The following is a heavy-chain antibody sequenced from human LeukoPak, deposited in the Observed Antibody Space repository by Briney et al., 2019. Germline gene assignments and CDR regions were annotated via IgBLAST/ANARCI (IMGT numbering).Heavy chain of an antibody. J-gene: IGHJ4*02. Sequence: PGGSLRLSCAASGFSFSNYWMSWVRQAPGKGLEWVANIKQDGSEKYYVDSVKGRFTISRDNAKNSLYLQMNGLRAEDTAVYHCAKNHGSYYVFDYWGQGTLVTVSS. CDR1: GFSFSNYW. D-gene: IGHD1-26*01. V-gene: IGHV3-7*01. CDR3: AKNHGSYYVFDY. CDR2: IKQDGSEK.